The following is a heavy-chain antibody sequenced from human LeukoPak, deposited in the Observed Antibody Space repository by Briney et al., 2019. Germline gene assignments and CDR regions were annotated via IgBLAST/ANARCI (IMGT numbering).Heavy chain of an antibody. J-gene: IGHJ4*02. Sequence: ASVKVSCKVSGYTLTELSMHLVRQAPGKGLEWMGGFDPEDGETIYAQKFQGRVTMTEDTSTDTAYMELSSLRSEDTAVYYCATDHNYYGSGSYLDYWGQGTLVTVSS. V-gene: IGHV1-24*01. CDR3: ATDHNYYGSGSYLDY. D-gene: IGHD3-10*01. CDR2: FDPEDGET. CDR1: GYTLTELS.